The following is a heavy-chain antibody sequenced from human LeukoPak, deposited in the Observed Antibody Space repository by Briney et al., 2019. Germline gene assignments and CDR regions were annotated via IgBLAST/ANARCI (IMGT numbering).Heavy chain of an antibody. CDR2: ISAYNGNT. CDR3: AISSKFDIAAAGDFDY. D-gene: IGHD6-13*01. J-gene: IGHJ4*02. CDR1: GYTFTSYG. V-gene: IGHV1-18*01. Sequence: ASVKASCKASGYTFTSYGISWVRQAPGQGLEWMGWISAYNGNTNYAQKLQGRVTMTTDTSTSTAYMELRSLRSDDTAVYYCAISSKFDIAAAGDFDYWGQGTLVTVSS.